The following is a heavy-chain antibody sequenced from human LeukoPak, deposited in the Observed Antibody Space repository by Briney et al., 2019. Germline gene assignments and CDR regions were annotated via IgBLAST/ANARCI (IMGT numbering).Heavy chain of an antibody. D-gene: IGHD4-17*01. J-gene: IGHJ3*02. CDR1: GFTFSDYN. CDR3: ARTSVNSLWDDAFDI. Sequence: GGSLRLSCAASGFTFSDYNMNWVRQAPGKGLEWVANIQRDGSAKYYGDSVMGRFTISRDNAKNSLYLQMNSLRAEDTAVYYCARTSVNSLWDDAFDIWGQGTMVTVSS. V-gene: IGHV3-7*04. CDR2: IQRDGSAK.